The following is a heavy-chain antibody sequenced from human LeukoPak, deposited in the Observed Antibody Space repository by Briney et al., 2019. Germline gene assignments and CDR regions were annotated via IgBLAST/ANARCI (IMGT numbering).Heavy chain of an antibody. J-gene: IGHJ3*02. V-gene: IGHV1-2*02. CDR3: ARGVRYQLPLGAFDI. CDR1: GYTSTGYY. CDR2: INPNSGGT. Sequence: ASVKVSCKASGYTSTGYYMHWVRQAPGQGLEWMGWINPNSGGTNYAQKFQGRVTMTRDTSISTAYMELSRLRSDDTAVYYCARGVRYQLPLGAFDIWGQGTMVTVSS. D-gene: IGHD2-2*01.